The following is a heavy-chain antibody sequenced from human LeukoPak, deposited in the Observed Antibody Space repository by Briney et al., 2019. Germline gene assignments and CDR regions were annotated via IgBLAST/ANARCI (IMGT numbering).Heavy chain of an antibody. D-gene: IGHD2-15*01. CDR3: AGGYCSGGSCYSLDY. CDR1: GFTFSSYA. CDR2: ISYDGSNK. V-gene: IGHV3-30*04. Sequence: GRSLRLSCAASGFTFSSYAMHWVRQAPGKGLEWVAVISYDGSNKYYADSVKGRFTISRDNSKNTLYLQMNSLRAEDTAVYYCAGGYCSGGSCYSLDYWGQGTLVTVSS. J-gene: IGHJ4*02.